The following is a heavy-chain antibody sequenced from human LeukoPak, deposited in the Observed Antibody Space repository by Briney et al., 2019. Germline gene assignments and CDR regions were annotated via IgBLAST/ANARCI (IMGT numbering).Heavy chain of an antibody. Sequence: SETLSLTCTVSGGSISSSSYYWGWIRQPPGKGLEWIGSIYYSGGTYYNPSLKSRVTISVDTSKNQFSLKLSSVTAADTAVYYCARQDSNYRYYYYYMDVWGKGTTVTVSS. V-gene: IGHV4-39*01. CDR3: ARQDSNYRYYYYYMDV. CDR2: IYYSGGT. CDR1: GGSISSSSYY. D-gene: IGHD4-11*01. J-gene: IGHJ6*03.